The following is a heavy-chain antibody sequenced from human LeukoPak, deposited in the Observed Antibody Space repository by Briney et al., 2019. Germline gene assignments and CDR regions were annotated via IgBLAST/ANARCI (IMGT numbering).Heavy chain of an antibody. J-gene: IGHJ2*01. V-gene: IGHV4-59*08. D-gene: IGHD7-27*01. CDR3: ARRGPSGDWYFDL. CDR1: AGSTRGYY. Sequence: SETLSLTCIVSAGSTRGYYWNWIRQPPGKGLGWIAYIYYSESPNYNPSLKSRVTISVDTSKNHFSLKLSSVTAADTAVYYCARRGPSGDWYFDLWGRGTLVTVSS. CDR2: IYYSESP.